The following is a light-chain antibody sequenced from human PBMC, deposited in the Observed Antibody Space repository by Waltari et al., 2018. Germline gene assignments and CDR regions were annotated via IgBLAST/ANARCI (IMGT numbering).Light chain of an antibody. CDR3: QQYNRWPPIT. Sequence: VVLTQSPATLSVSPGESAIISCRASQSVSSNLAWYQQKPGQAPRLLIYDASTRASSIPARFRGTGSGTEFTLTIDSLQSEHSATYNCQQYNRWPPITFGQGTRLDIK. CDR2: DAS. V-gene: IGKV3-15*01. J-gene: IGKJ5*01. CDR1: QSVSSN.